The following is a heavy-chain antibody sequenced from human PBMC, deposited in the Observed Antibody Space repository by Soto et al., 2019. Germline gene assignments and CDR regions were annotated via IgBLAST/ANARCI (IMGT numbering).Heavy chain of an antibody. J-gene: IGHJ4*02. CDR1: GFTFNNYA. V-gene: IGHV3-23*01. D-gene: IGHD2-15*01. Sequence: PGGSLRLSCAASGFTFNNYAMSWVRQTPGKGLEWVSSISGSGGTTYYADFEKGRFTISRDNSKNTLWLQLNSLRAEDTAVYYCAKDTVEVIAAVSGYFDYWGQGTLVTVSS. CDR2: ISGSGGTT. CDR3: AKDTVEVIAAVSGYFDY.